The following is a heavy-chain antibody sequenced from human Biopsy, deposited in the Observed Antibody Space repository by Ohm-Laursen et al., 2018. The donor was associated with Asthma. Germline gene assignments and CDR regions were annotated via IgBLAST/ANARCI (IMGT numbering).Heavy chain of an antibody. CDR3: ARGQGRGIQLWSLDP. CDR1: GGSFRDYS. D-gene: IGHD5-18*01. CDR2: IHNSGNT. Sequence: SDTPSLTCSVSGGSFRDYSWGWIRQPPGKGLEWIGYIHNSGNTNYNPSLKSRVTISLDTSKNHFSLRLSFVTAADTAVYFCARGQGRGIQLWSLDPWGQGILVTVSS. J-gene: IGHJ5*02. V-gene: IGHV4-59*07.